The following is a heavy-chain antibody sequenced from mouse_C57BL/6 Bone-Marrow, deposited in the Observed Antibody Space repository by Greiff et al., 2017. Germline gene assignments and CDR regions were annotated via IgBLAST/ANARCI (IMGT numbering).Heavy chain of an antibody. CDR3: ARDGSYYDLYYAMDY. CDR1: GYSITSGYY. CDR2: ISYDGSN. V-gene: IGHV3-6*01. Sequence: EVKLMESGPGLVKPSQSLSLTCSVTGYSITSGYYWNWIRQFPGNKLEWMGYISYDGSNNYNPSLKNRISITRDTSKNQFFLKLNSVTTEDTATYYCARDGSYYDLYYAMDYWGQGTSVTVSS. D-gene: IGHD2-4*01. J-gene: IGHJ4*01.